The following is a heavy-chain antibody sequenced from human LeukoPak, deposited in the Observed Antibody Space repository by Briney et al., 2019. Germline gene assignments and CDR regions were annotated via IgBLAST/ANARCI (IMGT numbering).Heavy chain of an antibody. D-gene: IGHD3-10*01. V-gene: IGHV3-23*01. Sequence: GGSLRLPCAASGFTFGGYAMTWVRQAPGKGLEWVSSISGSSGITYYADSVKGRFTISRDNSRNTLYLQLNSLRGDDTAVYYCAKEGLSFGESSWDYWGQGVLVTVSS. CDR3: AKEGLSFGESSWDY. CDR2: ISGSSGIT. J-gene: IGHJ4*02. CDR1: GFTFGGYA.